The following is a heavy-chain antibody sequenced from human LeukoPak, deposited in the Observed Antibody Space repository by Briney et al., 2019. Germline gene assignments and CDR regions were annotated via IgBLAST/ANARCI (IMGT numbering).Heavy chain of an antibody. V-gene: IGHV3-21*01. CDR3: ARGPATFDY. Sequence: TGGSLRLSCAASGFTFSSYSMNWVRQAQGKGLEWASSISSISSYIYYADSVKGRFTISRDNAKNSLYLQMNSLRAEDTAVYYCARGPATFDYWGQGTLVTVSS. CDR1: GFTFSSYS. D-gene: IGHD2-2*01. CDR2: ISSISSYI. J-gene: IGHJ4*02.